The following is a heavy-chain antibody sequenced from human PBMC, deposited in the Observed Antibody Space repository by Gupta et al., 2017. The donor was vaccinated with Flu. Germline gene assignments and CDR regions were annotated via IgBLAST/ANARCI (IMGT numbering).Heavy chain of an antibody. D-gene: IGHD1-1*01. CDR1: YA. CDR2: MTWNSGTI. V-gene: IGHV3-9*01. J-gene: IGHJ4*02. Sequence: YAIHWGRQAPGKGREWVSGMTWNSGTIHYADSVKGRFTSSGDNAKNSLYLQINSLRAEDTALYYCAKDMSVSGIFSGASDYWGQGTLVTVSS. CDR3: AKDMSVSGIFSGASDY.